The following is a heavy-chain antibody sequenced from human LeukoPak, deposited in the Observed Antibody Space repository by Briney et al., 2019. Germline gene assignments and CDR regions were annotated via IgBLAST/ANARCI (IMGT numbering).Heavy chain of an antibody. CDR1: GFTFSSYS. CDR2: ISSSSSYI. CDR3: ARGGYSYGPVGY. J-gene: IGHJ4*02. V-gene: IGHV3-21*01. Sequence: GGSLRLSCAASGFTFSSYSMNWVRQAPGKGLEWVSSISSSSSYIYYADSVKGRFTISRDNAKNSLYLQMNSLRAEDTAVYYCARGGYSYGPVGYWGQGTLVTVSS. D-gene: IGHD5-18*01.